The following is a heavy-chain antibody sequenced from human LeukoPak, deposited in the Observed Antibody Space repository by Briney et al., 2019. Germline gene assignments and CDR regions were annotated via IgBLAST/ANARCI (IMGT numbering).Heavy chain of an antibody. Sequence: PGGSLRLSCAASGLTVSSNYMSWVRQAPGKGLEWVSLINSAGSYYADSVKGRFTISRDNSKNTLYLQMNSLRAEDTAVYYCAKCKVGSWYRGFDYWGQGTLVTVSS. CDR1: GLTVSSNY. V-gene: IGHV3-66*01. CDR3: AKCKVGSWYRGFDY. CDR2: INSAGS. D-gene: IGHD6-13*01. J-gene: IGHJ4*02.